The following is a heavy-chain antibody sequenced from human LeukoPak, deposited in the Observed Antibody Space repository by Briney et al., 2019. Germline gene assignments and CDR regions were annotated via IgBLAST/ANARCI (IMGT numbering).Heavy chain of an antibody. CDR1: GFTFSSYG. V-gene: IGHV3-33*01. CDR2: IWYDGSNK. CDR3: TRDLTGYYYYGMDV. J-gene: IGHJ6*02. Sequence: GGSLRLSCEASGFTFSSYGMHWVRQAPGKGLEWVAVIWYDGSNKYYADSVKGRFTISRDNSENTLYLQMNSLRAEDTAVYYCTRDLTGYYYYGMDVWGQGTTVTVSS. D-gene: IGHD7-27*01.